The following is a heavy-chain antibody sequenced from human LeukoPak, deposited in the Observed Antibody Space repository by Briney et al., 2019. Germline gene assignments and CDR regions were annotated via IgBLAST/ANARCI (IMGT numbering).Heavy chain of an antibody. D-gene: IGHD3-10*01. J-gene: IGHJ6*02. CDR2: ISYDGSNK. CDR1: GFTFSSHG. Sequence: PGGSLRLSCAASGFTFSSHGMHWVRQAPGKGLEWVAVISYDGSNKYYADSVKGRFTISRDNSKNTLYLQMNSLRAEDTAVYYCAKVWGSYYYYGMDVWGQGTTVTVSS. CDR3: AKVWGSYYYYGMDV. V-gene: IGHV3-30*18.